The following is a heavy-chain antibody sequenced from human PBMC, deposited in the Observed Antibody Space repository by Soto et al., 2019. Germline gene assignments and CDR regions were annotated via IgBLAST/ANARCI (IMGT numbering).Heavy chain of an antibody. CDR2: IVPNVGTV. J-gene: IGHJ4*02. CDR1: GGTLSSFINYP. V-gene: IGHV1-69*06. Sequence: QMQLVQSGAELKKPGSSVKVSCKASGGTLSSFINYPINWVRQAPGQGLEWMGGIVPNVGTVNYAQKFQGIVTITADKSTGTAYMEVSSLRSEDTALYYCARRDTSGFLRYFDNWGQGTLVTVSS. CDR3: ARRDTSGFLRYFDN. D-gene: IGHD3-3*01.